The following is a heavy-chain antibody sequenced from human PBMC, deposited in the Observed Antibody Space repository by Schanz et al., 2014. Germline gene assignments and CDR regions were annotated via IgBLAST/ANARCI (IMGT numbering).Heavy chain of an antibody. J-gene: IGHJ4*02. Sequence: EVQLVESGGGLVKPGGSLRLSCEASEFTFSSYKMNWVRQAPGKGLEWVSGISGSGGSTYYADSVKGRFTISRDNSKTPLSLQMNSLRAEDTAVYYCAKGLYYDNTGGGFDYWGQGTLVTVSS. D-gene: IGHD3-16*01. V-gene: IGHV3-23*04. CDR1: EFTFSSYK. CDR3: AKGLYYDNTGGGFDY. CDR2: ISGSGGST.